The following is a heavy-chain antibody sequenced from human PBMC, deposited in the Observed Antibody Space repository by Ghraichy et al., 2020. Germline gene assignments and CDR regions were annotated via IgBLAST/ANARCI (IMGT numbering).Heavy chain of an antibody. Sequence: RGSLRLSCAASGFTFSDYYMSWIRQAPGKGLEWVSYISSSGSTIYYADSVKGRFTISRDDAKNSLFLQMNSLRAEDTAFYYCARIEMATSPDFCGQGTLVTVSS. CDR1: GFTFSDYY. CDR2: ISSSGSTI. D-gene: IGHD5-24*01. J-gene: IGHJ4*02. CDR3: ARIEMATSPDF. V-gene: IGHV3-11*01.